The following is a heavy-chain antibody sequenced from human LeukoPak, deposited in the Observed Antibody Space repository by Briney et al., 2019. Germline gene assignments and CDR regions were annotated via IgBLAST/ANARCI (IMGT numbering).Heavy chain of an antibody. CDR2: IYYSGST. D-gene: IGHD2-2*01. CDR3: ARQLGYCSSASCYADKVDY. J-gene: IGHJ4*02. CDR1: GGSISSSSYY. V-gene: IGHV4-39*01. Sequence: AETLSLTCTVSGGSISSSSYYWGWIRQPPGKGLEWIGSIYYSGSTYYNPSLKSRVTIAVDTSKNQFSLKLSSVTAADTAVYYCARQLGYCSSASCYADKVDYWGQGTLVTVSS.